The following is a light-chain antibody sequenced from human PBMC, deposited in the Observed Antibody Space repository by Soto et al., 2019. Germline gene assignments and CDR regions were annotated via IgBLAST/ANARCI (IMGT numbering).Light chain of an antibody. J-gene: IGLJ2*01. V-gene: IGLV2-14*01. CDR3: SSYTTTKTLV. CDR1: SSDVGGYNY. Sequence: QSALTQPASVSGSPGQSITISCTGSSSDVGGYNYVSWYQQHPDKAPKLMIYEVSNRPSGVSNRFSGSKSGNTASLTISGLQAEDEADYCCSSYTTTKTLVFGGGTQLTVL. CDR2: EVS.